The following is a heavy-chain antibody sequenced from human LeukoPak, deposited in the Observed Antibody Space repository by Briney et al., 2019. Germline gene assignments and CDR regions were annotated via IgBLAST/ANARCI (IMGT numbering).Heavy chain of an antibody. CDR3: ATYSRSSGWFDP. D-gene: IGHD4-11*01. J-gene: IGHJ5*02. V-gene: IGHV3-7*01. CDR1: GLTFITYW. Sequence: TGGSLLLSCAASGLTFITYWMSWVRQAPGKGLEWVANIKEDGREKNYVDSVKGRFTISRDNARNSLHLQMNSLRAEDTAMYYCATYSRSSGWFDPRGQGTLVTVSS. CDR2: IKEDGREK.